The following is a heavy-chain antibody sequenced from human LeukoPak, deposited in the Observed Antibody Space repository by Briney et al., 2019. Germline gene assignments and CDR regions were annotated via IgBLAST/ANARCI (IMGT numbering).Heavy chain of an antibody. D-gene: IGHD3-16*02. CDR3: ARSPNLLYDYVWGSYRYRAGALDY. Sequence: GGSLRLSCAASGFTFSSYWMSWVRQAPGKGLEWVANIKQDGSEKYYVDSVKGRFTISRDNAKNSLYLQMNSLRAEDTAVYYCARSPNLLYDYVWGSYRYRAGALDYWGQGTVVTVSS. J-gene: IGHJ4*02. CDR2: IKQDGSEK. V-gene: IGHV3-7*01. CDR1: GFTFSSYW.